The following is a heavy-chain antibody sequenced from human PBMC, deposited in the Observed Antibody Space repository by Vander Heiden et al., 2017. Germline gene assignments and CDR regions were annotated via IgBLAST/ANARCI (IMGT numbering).Heavy chain of an antibody. V-gene: IGHV3-23*01. Sequence: EVQLLESGGGLVQPGGSLRLSCAASGFTFSSYAMSWVSQAPGKALEWVSSISSGSGGDTFYADSVKGRYTISRDNPKNTLYLQMNSLRDEDTAVYYCAKHTDFWSGYYTSGAFDIWGQGTMVTVSS. CDR1: GFTFSSYA. D-gene: IGHD3-3*01. CDR3: AKHTDFWSGYYTSGAFDI. J-gene: IGHJ3*02. CDR2: ISSGSGGDT.